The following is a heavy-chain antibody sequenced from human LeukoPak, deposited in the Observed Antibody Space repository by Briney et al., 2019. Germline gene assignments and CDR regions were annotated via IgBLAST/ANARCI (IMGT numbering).Heavy chain of an antibody. J-gene: IGHJ5*02. Sequence: SETLSLTCAVSGGPFTGYYWTWIRPAPGEGLGWIGEITHSGTTNYNPSLRSRVTISVDMSNKRFSLQVTSVTAAETGIYYCARRPAIVSFRFDPWGQGTLVTVSS. V-gene: IGHV4-34*01. CDR3: ARRPAIVSFRFDP. CDR1: GGPFTGYY. D-gene: IGHD3-16*01. CDR2: ITHSGTT.